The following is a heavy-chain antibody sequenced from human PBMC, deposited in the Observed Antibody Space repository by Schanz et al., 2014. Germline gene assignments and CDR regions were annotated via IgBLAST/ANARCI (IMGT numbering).Heavy chain of an antibody. V-gene: IGHV1-8*01. CDR2: MNPNSGNT. Sequence: QVQLVQSGAEVKKPGASVKVSCKASGYTFTSYGINWVRQAPGQGLEWMGWMNPNSGNTGYAQKFQGRVTMTRNTSISTAYMELSSLRSEDTAVYYCARLGTGMAVAGSVIDSYYYYMDVWGQGTMVNVSS. CDR3: ARLGTGMAVAGSVIDSYYYYMDV. CDR1: GYTFTSYG. D-gene: IGHD6-19*01. J-gene: IGHJ6*03.